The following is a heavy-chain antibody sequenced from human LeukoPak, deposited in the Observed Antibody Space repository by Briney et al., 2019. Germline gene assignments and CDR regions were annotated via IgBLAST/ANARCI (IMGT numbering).Heavy chain of an antibody. D-gene: IGHD3-10*01. CDR2: MNHSGST. CDR3: ARGPASGSNFAWFDP. CDR1: GGSLSHYY. Sequence: PSETLSLTCAVDGGSLSHYYWGWVRQPPGKGIEWIGEMNHSGSTNYNPSLKSRVTISVDMSKKQFSLELTSVTAADTAVYYCARGPASGSNFAWFDPWGQGTLVTVSS. J-gene: IGHJ5*02. V-gene: IGHV4-34*01.